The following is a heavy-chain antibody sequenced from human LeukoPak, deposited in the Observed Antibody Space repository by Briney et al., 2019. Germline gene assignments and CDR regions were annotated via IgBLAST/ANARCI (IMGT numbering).Heavy chain of an antibody. Sequence: GGSLRLSCAASGFTFTTYWMDWVRQVPEKGLLWVARIGTDGSGTAYADSVQGRFTISRDNAKNTLFLRMSGLRAEDTAVYYCARDKYGGNSNAFDIWGQGTLVSVSS. J-gene: IGHJ3*02. CDR1: GFTFTTYW. V-gene: IGHV3-74*01. D-gene: IGHD4-23*01. CDR2: IGTDGSGT. CDR3: ARDKYGGNSNAFDI.